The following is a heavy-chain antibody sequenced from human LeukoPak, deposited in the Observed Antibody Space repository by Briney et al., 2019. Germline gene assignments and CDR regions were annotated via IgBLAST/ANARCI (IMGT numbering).Heavy chain of an antibody. Sequence: GASVEVSCKASGGTFSSYTISWVRQAPGQGLEWMGGIIPIFGTAKYAQNLQGRVTITADESTSIAYMELSSLRSEDTAVYYCARDRYLSQRYFDYWGQGTLVTVSS. D-gene: IGHD1-1*01. CDR2: IIPIFGTA. CDR1: GGTFSSYT. CDR3: ARDRYLSQRYFDY. V-gene: IGHV1-69*13. J-gene: IGHJ4*02.